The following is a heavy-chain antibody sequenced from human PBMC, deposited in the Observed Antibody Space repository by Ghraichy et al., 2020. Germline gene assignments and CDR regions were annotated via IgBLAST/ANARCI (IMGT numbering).Heavy chain of an antibody. V-gene: IGHV4-61*01. CDR1: GGSVSSASYY. Sequence: SETLSLTCTVAGGSVSSASYYWNWIRQPPGKALEWIGLIHYRGRSYYNPSLQSRLTISVDTSKNQISLKLRSVTAADRAVYYCARATNPNFYSYYGLDVWGQGTTVTVSS. CDR2: IHYRGRS. D-gene: IGHD1/OR15-1a*01. J-gene: IGHJ6*01. CDR3: ARATNPNFYSYYGLDV.